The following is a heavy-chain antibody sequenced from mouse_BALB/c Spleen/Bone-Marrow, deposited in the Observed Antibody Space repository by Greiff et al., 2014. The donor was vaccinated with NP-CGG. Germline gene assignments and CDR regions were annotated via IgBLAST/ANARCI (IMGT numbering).Heavy chain of an antibody. Sequence: VQLKESGGGLVKPGGSPKLSCAASGFTFSSYAMSWVRQTPEKRLEWVATISSGGSYTYYADSVKGRFTISRDTAKNTLYLQMSSLRSEDTAIYYCARQDYYGSSPHWYFDVWGAGTTVTVSS. J-gene: IGHJ1*01. CDR1: GFTFSSYA. D-gene: IGHD1-1*01. V-gene: IGHV5-9-3*01. CDR2: ISSGGSYT. CDR3: ARQDYYGSSPHWYFDV.